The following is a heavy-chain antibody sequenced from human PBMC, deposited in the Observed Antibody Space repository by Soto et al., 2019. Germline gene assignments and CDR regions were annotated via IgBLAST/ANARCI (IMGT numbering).Heavy chain of an antibody. CDR1: GFTFSNYW. CDR3: TRGGFLHAFDM. CDR2: VNNDGRNT. J-gene: IGHJ3*02. V-gene: IGHV3-74*01. D-gene: IGHD2-15*01. Sequence: EVQVVESGGGLVQPGGSLRLSCTTSGFTFSNYWMHWVRQAPGKGLVWVSRVNNDGRNTIYTDSVKGRFTISRDNAKNTVYLEMKSLRADDTALYFCTRGGFLHAFDMWGQGTTVTVSS.